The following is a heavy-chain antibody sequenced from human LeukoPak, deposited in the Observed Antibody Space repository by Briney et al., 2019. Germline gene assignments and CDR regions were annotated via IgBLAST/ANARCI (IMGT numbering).Heavy chain of an antibody. V-gene: IGHV4-59*01. CDR2: IYYSGST. D-gene: IGHD1-26*01. J-gene: IGHJ5*02. CDR3: AREGGPLNWLDP. Sequence: SETLSLTCTVSGGSISSYYWNWIRQPPGKGLEWIGYIYYSGSTNYNPSLKSRVTISVDTSKNQFSLKLSSVTAADTAVYYCAREGGPLNWLDPWGQGTLVTVSS. CDR1: GGSISSYY.